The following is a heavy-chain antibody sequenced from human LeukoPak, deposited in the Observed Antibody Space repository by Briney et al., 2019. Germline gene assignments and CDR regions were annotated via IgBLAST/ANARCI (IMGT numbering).Heavy chain of an antibody. V-gene: IGHV4-34*01. Sequence: SETLSLTCTIYGGPFNGYYWSWIRQPPGKGLEWIGEINHSGTTNCNPSLESRVTISVDTSKNQFSLKLSSMTAADTAVYYCARGGSYPTSNDYWGQGTLVTVSS. CDR1: GGPFNGYY. J-gene: IGHJ4*02. D-gene: IGHD1-26*01. CDR3: ARGGSYPTSNDY. CDR2: INHSGTT.